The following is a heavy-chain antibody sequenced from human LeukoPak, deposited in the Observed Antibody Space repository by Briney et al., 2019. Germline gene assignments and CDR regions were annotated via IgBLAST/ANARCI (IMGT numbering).Heavy chain of an antibody. Sequence: PSETLSLTCAVSGGSISSGGYSWSWIRQPPGKGLEWIVYIYHSGSTYYNPSLKSRVTISVDRSKNQFSLKLSSVTAADTAVYYCARGRGCSSTSCYLRWFDLWGQGTLVTVSS. CDR2: IYHSGST. CDR3: ARGRGCSSTSCYLRWFDL. D-gene: IGHD2-2*01. CDR1: GGSISSGGYS. J-gene: IGHJ5*02. V-gene: IGHV4-30-2*01.